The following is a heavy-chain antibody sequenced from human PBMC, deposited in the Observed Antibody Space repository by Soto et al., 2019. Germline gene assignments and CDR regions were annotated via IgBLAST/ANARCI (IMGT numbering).Heavy chain of an antibody. V-gene: IGHV4-39*01. J-gene: IGHJ4*02. D-gene: IGHD1-26*01. Sequence: SETLSLTCTVSGGSISSSSYYWGWIRQPPGKGLEWIASIYYAGNTYYNPSLKSRVTISVDTSKNQFSLKLSSVTAADTAVYYCARLGYSGSYYFFDYWGQGTLVTVSS. CDR1: GGSISSSSYY. CDR3: ARLGYSGSYYFFDY. CDR2: IYYAGNT.